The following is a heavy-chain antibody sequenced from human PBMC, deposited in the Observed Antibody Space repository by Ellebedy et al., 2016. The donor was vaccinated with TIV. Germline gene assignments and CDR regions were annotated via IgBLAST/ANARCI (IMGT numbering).Heavy chain of an antibody. Sequence: GESLKISXAASGFNFSSYWMHWVRQAPGKGLVWVSRINSDGSSTSYADSVKGRFTISRDNAKNTLYLQMNSLRAEDTAVYYCARGDYDFWSGYLYYYYYYMDVWGKGTTVTVSS. D-gene: IGHD3-3*01. J-gene: IGHJ6*03. CDR3: ARGDYDFWSGYLYYYYYYMDV. V-gene: IGHV3-74*01. CDR2: INSDGSST. CDR1: GFNFSSYW.